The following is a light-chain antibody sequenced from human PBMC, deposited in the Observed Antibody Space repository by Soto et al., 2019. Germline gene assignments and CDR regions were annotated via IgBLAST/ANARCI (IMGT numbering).Light chain of an antibody. Sequence: QSALTQPASVSGSPGQSITISCTGTTSDVGGYNSVSWYQQHPGKAPELMIYDVSNRPSGISYRFSGSKSGNTASLTISGLQAEDEADYYCSSRTSTSTRVFGTATKLTVL. J-gene: IGLJ1*01. CDR2: DVS. CDR3: SSRTSTSTRV. CDR1: TSDVGGYNS. V-gene: IGLV2-14*01.